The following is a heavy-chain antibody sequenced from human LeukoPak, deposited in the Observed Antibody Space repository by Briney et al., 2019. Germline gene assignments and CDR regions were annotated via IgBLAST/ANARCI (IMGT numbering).Heavy chain of an antibody. CDR2: IYHTGIT. D-gene: IGHD6-19*01. J-gene: IGHJ4*02. CDR1: GSSISRGGYS. V-gene: IGHV4-30-2*06. CDR3: VRLHKTRGEATGWYYFGT. Sequence: PSETLSLTCGVTGSSISRGGYSWSWIRQSPRKGLEWIVYIYHTGITHYNPSLKSRLTISMDKSTNKFSLNLTSVSAADTAVYYCVRLHKTRGEATGWYYFGTWGPGTQVTVSS.